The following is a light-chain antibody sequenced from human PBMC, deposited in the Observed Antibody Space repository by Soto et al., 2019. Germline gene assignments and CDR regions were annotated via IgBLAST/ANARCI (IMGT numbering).Light chain of an antibody. J-gene: IGLJ2*01. Sequence: SYELTQPPSVSVAPGQTARITCGGNNIGSKSVHWYRQKSGQAPVLVVHDDSDRPSGIPERISGSDSGNTATLTISRVEAGDEADYYCQVWAGSSDHVVFGGGTQLTVL. CDR3: QVWAGSSDHVV. CDR1: NIGSKS. V-gene: IGLV3-21*02. CDR2: DDS.